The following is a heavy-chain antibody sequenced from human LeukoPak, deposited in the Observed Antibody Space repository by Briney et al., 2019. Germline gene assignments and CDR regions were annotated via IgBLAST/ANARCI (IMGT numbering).Heavy chain of an antibody. CDR2: IYHSGST. Sequence: SETLSLTCTVSGYPISSGYYWGWIRQPPGKGLEWIGSIYHSGSTYYNPSLKSRVTISVDTSKNQFSLKLSSVTAADTAVYYCARDTSEEYQLLYNWFDPWGQRTLVTVSS. CDR1: GYPISSGYY. J-gene: IGHJ5*02. CDR3: ARDTSEEYQLLYNWFDP. V-gene: IGHV4-38-2*02. D-gene: IGHD2-2*02.